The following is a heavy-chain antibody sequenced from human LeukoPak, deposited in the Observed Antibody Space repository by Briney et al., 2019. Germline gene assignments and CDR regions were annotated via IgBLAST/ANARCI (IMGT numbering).Heavy chain of an antibody. CDR3: ARGPYCSSTSCYGGAFDI. J-gene: IGHJ3*02. CDR2: IKQDGSEK. D-gene: IGHD2-2*01. Sequence: PGGSLRLSCAASGFTFSSYWMSWARQAPGKGLEWVANIKQDGSEKYYVDSVKGRFTISRDNAKNSLYLQMNSLRAEDTAVYYCARGPYCSSTSCYGGAFDIWGQGTMVTVSS. V-gene: IGHV3-7*01. CDR1: GFTFSSYW.